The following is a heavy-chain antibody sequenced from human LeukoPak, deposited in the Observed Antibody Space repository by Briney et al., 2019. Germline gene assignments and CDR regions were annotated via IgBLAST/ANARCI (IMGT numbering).Heavy chain of an antibody. V-gene: IGHV3-30*18. D-gene: IGHD4-23*01. J-gene: IGHJ5*02. CDR3: AKEDYGGNSRWLDP. CDR2: MSNGGING. Sequence: GRSLRLSCAASGFTFSSYDMHWVRQAPGKGLEWVAVMSNGGINGNYADSVKGRFTVSRDISKSILYLQMNGLRGDDTAVYYCAKEDYGGNSRWLDPWGQGTLVTVSS. CDR1: GFTFSSYD.